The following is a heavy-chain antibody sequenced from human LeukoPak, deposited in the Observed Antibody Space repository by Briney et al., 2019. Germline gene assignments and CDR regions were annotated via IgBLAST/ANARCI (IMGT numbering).Heavy chain of an antibody. D-gene: IGHD3-16*01. Sequence: PGRSLRLSRAASGFTFSHNWMHWVRQAPGMGLVWVSGITSDGGSRFYADSVKGRFTISRDNAKDTLYLQMNSLRDEDSAVYYCARVWGLWGQGTLVTVSP. V-gene: IGHV3-74*01. CDR3: ARVWGL. CDR1: GFTFSHNW. J-gene: IGHJ4*02. CDR2: ITSDGGSR.